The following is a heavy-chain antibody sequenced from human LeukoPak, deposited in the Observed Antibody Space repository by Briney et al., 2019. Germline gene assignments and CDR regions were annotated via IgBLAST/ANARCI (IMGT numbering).Heavy chain of an antibody. V-gene: IGHV4-59*12. Sequence: PSETLSLTCTVSGGSISSYYWSWIRQPPGKGLEWIGYIYYSGSTNYNPSLKSRATISVDKSKNQFSLKLSSVTAADTAVYYCARNHDAFDIWGQGTMVTVSS. CDR1: GGSISSYY. J-gene: IGHJ3*02. CDR2: IYYSGST. CDR3: ARNHDAFDI.